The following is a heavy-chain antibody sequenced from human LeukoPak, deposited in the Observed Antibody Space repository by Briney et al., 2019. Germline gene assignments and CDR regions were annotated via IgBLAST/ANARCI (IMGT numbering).Heavy chain of an antibody. CDR1: GYSISSGYY. CDR3: ASLSCTNGVCYYPSIDY. Sequence: SETLSLTCTVSGYSISSGYYWGWIRQPPGKGLEWIGSIYHSGSTYYNPSLKSRVTISVDTSKNQFSLKLSSVTAADTAVYYCASLSCTNGVCYYPSIDYWGQGTLVTVSS. V-gene: IGHV4-38-2*02. D-gene: IGHD2-8*01. J-gene: IGHJ4*02. CDR2: IYHSGST.